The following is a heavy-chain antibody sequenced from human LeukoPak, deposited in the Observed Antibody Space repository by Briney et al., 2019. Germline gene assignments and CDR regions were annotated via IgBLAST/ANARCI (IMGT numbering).Heavy chain of an antibody. CDR3: ASANYDILTGYYNDFDY. J-gene: IGHJ4*02. V-gene: IGHV4-39*07. CDR1: GGSISSSSYY. D-gene: IGHD3-9*01. CDR2: IYYSGST. Sequence: SETLSLTCTVSGGSISSSSYYWGWIRQPPGKGLEWIGSIYYSGSTYYNPSLKSRVTISVDTSKNQFSLKLSSVTAADTAVYYCASANYDILTGYYNDFDYWGQGTLVTVSS.